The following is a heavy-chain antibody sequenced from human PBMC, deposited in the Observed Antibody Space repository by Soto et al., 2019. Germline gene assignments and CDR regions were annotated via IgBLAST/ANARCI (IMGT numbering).Heavy chain of an antibody. CDR2: IYYSGST. CDR1: GGSISSGDYY. V-gene: IGHV4-30-4*01. CDR3: ATDRGYYDRSGPI. J-gene: IGHJ3*02. Sequence: PSETLSLTCTVSGGSISSGDYYWSWIRQPPGKGLEWIGYIYYSGSTYYNPSLKSRVTISVDTSKNQFSLKLSSVTAADTAVYYCATDRGYYDRSGPIWGQRTMVTVSS. D-gene: IGHD3-22*01.